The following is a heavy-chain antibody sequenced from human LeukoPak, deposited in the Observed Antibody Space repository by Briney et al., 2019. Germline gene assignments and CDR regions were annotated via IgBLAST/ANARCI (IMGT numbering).Heavy chain of an antibody. Sequence: ASVKVSCKASGYTFTSYDINWVRQATGQGLEWMGWMNPNSGNTGYAQKFQGRVTMTRNTSISTAYMELSSLRSEDTAVYYCCPAQYSSGWYDAFDIWGQGTMVTVSS. CDR3: CPAQYSSGWYDAFDI. J-gene: IGHJ3*02. D-gene: IGHD6-19*01. V-gene: IGHV1-8*01. CDR1: GYTFTSYD. CDR2: MNPNSGNT.